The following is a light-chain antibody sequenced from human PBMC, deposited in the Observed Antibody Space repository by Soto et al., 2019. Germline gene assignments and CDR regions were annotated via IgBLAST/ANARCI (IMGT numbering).Light chain of an antibody. CDR1: QSVSDW. V-gene: IGKV1-5*01. J-gene: IGKJ1*01. CDR2: DTS. CDR3: RQYNSYTWT. Sequence: IQMTQSPSTLSASVGDIVTITFRASQSVSDWLACYQQKPGNPPKLLIYDTSRLESAVPSRFSASGSGTEFTLTISGLQPDDFATYYCRQYNSYTWTFGQGTKV.